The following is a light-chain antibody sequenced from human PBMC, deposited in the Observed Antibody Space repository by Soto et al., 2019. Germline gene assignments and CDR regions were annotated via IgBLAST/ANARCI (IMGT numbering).Light chain of an antibody. J-gene: IGKJ5*01. CDR1: QSISSY. Sequence: QMTQTPSSLSASVGDRFTITFLASQSISSYLNWYQQKPGKAPKLLIYKASSLESGVPSRFSGSGSGTEFTLTISSLQPDDFATYYCQQYNSYPITFGQGTRLEIK. CDR2: KAS. V-gene: IGKV1-5*03. CDR3: QQYNSYPIT.